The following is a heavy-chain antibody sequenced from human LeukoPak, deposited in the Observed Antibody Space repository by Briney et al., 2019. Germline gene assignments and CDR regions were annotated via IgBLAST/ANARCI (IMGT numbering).Heavy chain of an antibody. CDR1: GYTFNDYY. CDR2: INPNSGGT. V-gene: IGHV1-2*02. D-gene: IGHD6-19*01. J-gene: IGHJ4*02. Sequence: ASVKVSCKASGYTFNDYYMHWVRQAPGQGLEWMGWINPNSGGTNYAQKFQGRVTMTRDTSISTAYMELSRLRSDDTAVYYCARVIAVAGYFDYWGQGTLVTVSS. CDR3: ARVIAVAGYFDY.